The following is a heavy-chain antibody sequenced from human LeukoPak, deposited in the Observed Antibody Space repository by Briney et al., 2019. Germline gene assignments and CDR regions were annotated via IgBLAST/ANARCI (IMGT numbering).Heavy chain of an antibody. J-gene: IGHJ3*01. D-gene: IGHD2-2*01. Sequence: GGSLRLSCAASGFTFGTHWMSWVRQAPGKGLEWVAKIKEDGSEKYYVDSVKGRFTISRDNAKNSLSLQMHSLRDEDTAVYYCVRDQGYCTSASCRGDAFDVWGQGSMVSVSS. V-gene: IGHV3-7*01. CDR1: GFTFGTHW. CDR2: IKEDGSEK. CDR3: VRDQGYCTSASCRGDAFDV.